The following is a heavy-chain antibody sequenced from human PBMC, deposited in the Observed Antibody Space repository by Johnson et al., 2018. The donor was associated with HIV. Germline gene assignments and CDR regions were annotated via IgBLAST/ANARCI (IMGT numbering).Heavy chain of an antibody. V-gene: IGHV3-20*04. CDR3: AKVVGIAAAGWDAFDI. Sequence: VQLVESGGGLVQPGGSLRLSCAASGFTFSSYAMSWVRQAPGKGLEWVSGINWNGGSTGYAYSVKGRFTISRDNSKNSLYLQMSSLRAEDTALYYCAKVVGIAAAGWDAFDIWGQGTMVTVSS. CDR1: GFTFSSYA. D-gene: IGHD6-13*01. CDR2: INWNGGST. J-gene: IGHJ3*02.